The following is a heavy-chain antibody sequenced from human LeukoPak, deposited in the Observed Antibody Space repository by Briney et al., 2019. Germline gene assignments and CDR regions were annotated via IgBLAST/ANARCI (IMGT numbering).Heavy chain of an antibody. CDR3: ARTKYGSGSYYFDY. CDR1: GGSISSYY. CDR2: IYYSGST. Sequence: SETLSLTCTVSGGSISSYYWSWIRQPPGKGLEGIGYIYYSGSTNYNPSLKSRVTISVDTSKNQFSLKLSSVTAADTSVYYCARTKYGSGSYYFDYWGQGTLVTVSS. J-gene: IGHJ4*02. D-gene: IGHD3-10*01. V-gene: IGHV4-59*13.